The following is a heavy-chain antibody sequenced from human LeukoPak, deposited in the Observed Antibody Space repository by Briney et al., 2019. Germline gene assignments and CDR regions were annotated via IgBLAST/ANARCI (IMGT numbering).Heavy chain of an antibody. CDR1: GGSISNYY. CDR3: ARGPAPWYFDL. J-gene: IGHJ2*01. CDR2: FYYSGCT. V-gene: IGHV4-59*01. Sequence: TASETLSLTCTVSGGSISNYYWSWLRQPPGKGLEWLGYFYYSGCTSYNPSLKSRVTISVDTSKNQFSLKLNSVTAADTAVYYCARGPAPWYFDLWGRGTLVTVSS. D-gene: IGHD2-2*01.